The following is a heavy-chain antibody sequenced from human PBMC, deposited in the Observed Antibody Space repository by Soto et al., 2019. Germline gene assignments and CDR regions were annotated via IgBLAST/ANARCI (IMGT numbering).Heavy chain of an antibody. CDR2: LYSDGST. CDR3: ARGIAAQSILYFDY. CDR1: GFTVSSNY. D-gene: IGHD6-6*01. V-gene: IGHV3-53*01. J-gene: IGHJ4*02. Sequence: GGSLRLSCAASGFTVSSNYMSWVRQAPGKGLEWVSVLYSDGSTYYADSVKGRFTISRDNAKNSLYLQMNSLRAEDTAVYYCARGIAAQSILYFDYWGQGTLVTVSS.